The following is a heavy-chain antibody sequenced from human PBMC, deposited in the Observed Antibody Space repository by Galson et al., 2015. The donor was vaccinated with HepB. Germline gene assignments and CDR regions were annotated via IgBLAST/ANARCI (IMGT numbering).Heavy chain of an antibody. CDR2: IDPSDSYT. CDR3: ASATIFGVVASYYYMDV. CDR1: GYSFTSYW. Sequence: QSGAEVKKPGESLKISCKGSGYSFTSYWISWVRQMPGKGLEWMGRIDPSDSYTNYSPSFQGHVTIPADKSISTAYLQWSSLKASDTAMYYCASATIFGVVASYYYMDVWGKGTTVTVSS. V-gene: IGHV5-10-1*01. D-gene: IGHD3-3*01. J-gene: IGHJ6*03.